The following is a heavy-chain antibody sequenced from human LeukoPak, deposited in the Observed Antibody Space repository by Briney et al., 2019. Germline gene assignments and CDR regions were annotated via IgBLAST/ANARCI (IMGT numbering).Heavy chain of an antibody. V-gene: IGHV1-69*13. CDR1: GGTFSSYA. J-gene: IGHJ5*02. Sequence: SVKVSCKASGGTFSSYAISWVRQAPGQGLEWMGGIIPIFGTANYAQKFQGRVTITADESTSTAYMELSSLRSEDTAVYYCARAMAGAAGTGRWFDPWGQGTLVTVSS. CDR3: ARAMAGAAGTGRWFDP. CDR2: IIPIFGTA. D-gene: IGHD6-13*01.